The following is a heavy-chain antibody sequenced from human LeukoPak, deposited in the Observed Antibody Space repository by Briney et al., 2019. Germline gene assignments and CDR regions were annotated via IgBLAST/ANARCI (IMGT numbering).Heavy chain of an antibody. V-gene: IGHV3-20*04. D-gene: IGHD5-18*01. CDR1: GFTFDDYG. Sequence: PGGSLRLSCAASGFTFDDYGMSWVRQAPGKGLKWVSGINWNGDSADYADSVKGRFTISRDNAKNSLYLQMNSLRAEDTALYYCARGGYSYGYQRGFFDYWGQGTLVTVSS. CDR3: ARGGYSYGYQRGFFDY. CDR2: INWNGDSA. J-gene: IGHJ4*02.